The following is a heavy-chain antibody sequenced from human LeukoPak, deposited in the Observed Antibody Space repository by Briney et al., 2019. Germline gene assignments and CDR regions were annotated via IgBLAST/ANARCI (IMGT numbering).Heavy chain of an antibody. J-gene: IGHJ4*02. CDR2: IKSKTVGGTT. D-gene: IGHD5-12*01. Sequence: GGSLRLSCAASGFTFSNAWMSWVRQAPGKGLEWVGRIKSKTVGGTTDYAAPVKGRFTISRDDSKNTLYLQMNSLKTEDTAVYYCTKYSGYDPEFDYWGQGTLVTVSS. V-gene: IGHV3-15*01. CDR3: TKYSGYDPEFDY. CDR1: GFTFSNAW.